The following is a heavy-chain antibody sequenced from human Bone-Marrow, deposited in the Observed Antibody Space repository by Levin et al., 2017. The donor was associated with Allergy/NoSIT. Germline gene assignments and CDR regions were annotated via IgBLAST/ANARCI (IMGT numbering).Heavy chain of an antibody. CDR1: GFSFSDYY. Sequence: SCAASGFSFSDYYMTWIRQAPGKGLEWISYISSSSDYTNYADSVKGRFTISRDNAKNSLYLQMNSLRVEDTAVYYCARRLGSGNPLYGMDVWGQGTTVTVSS. J-gene: IGHJ6*02. CDR3: ARRLGSGNPLYGMDV. D-gene: IGHD3-10*01. CDR2: ISSSSDYT. V-gene: IGHV3-11*03.